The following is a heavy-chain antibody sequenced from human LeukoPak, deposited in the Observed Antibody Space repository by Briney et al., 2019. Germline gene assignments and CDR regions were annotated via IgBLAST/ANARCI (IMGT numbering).Heavy chain of an antibody. V-gene: IGHV1-2*04. CDR1: GYTFTGYY. CDR2: INPNSGGT. Sequence: CXASGYTFTGYYMXXVRQAPGQGXXWMGWINPNSGGTNYAQKFQGWVTMTRDTSISTAYMELSRLRSDDTAVYYCARVETGTIDFDYWGQGTLVTVSS. CDR3: ARVETGTIDFDY. D-gene: IGHD1-7*01. J-gene: IGHJ4*02.